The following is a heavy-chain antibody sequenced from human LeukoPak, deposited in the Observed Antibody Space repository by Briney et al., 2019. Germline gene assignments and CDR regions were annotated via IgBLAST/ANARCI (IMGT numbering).Heavy chain of an antibody. J-gene: IGHJ6*03. V-gene: IGHV3-30*02. CDR2: IRYDGSNK. D-gene: IGHD3-10*01. Sequence: PRGSLRLSCAASGFTFSSYGMHWVRQAPGKGLEWVAFIRYDGSNKYYADSVKGRFTISRDNSKNTLYLQMNSLRAEDTAVYYCAKVINTYYYYYVDVWGKGTTVTISS. CDR3: AKVINTYYYYYVDV. CDR1: GFTFSSYG.